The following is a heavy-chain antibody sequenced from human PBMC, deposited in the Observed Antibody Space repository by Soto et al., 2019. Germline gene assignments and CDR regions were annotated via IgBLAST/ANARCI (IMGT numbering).Heavy chain of an antibody. J-gene: IGHJ4*02. Sequence: GSLKISCKGSGYNFAGYWIAWVRQMPGKGLELMGIIYPSDSDTRYRPSSQGQVTISADKSISSAYLQWSSLRASDTAMYYCARGGVSTRTFDYWGQGTPVTVSS. CDR3: ARGGVSTRTFDY. CDR1: GYNFAGYW. V-gene: IGHV5-51*01. CDR2: IYPSDSDT. D-gene: IGHD3-3*01.